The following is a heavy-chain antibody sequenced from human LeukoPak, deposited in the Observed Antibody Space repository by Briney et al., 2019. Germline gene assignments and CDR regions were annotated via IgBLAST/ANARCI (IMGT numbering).Heavy chain of an antibody. V-gene: IGHV1-2*02. CDR3: ARELTGHTSKYMLEAVAGINY. D-gene: IGHD6-19*01. Sequence: GASVKVSCKASGYTFTGYYMHWVRQAPGQGLEWMEWINPNSGGTNYAQKFQGRVTMTRDTSISTAYMELSRLRSDDTAVYYCARELTGHTSKYMLEAVAGINYWGQGTLVTVSS. CDR2: INPNSGGT. CDR1: GYTFTGYY. J-gene: IGHJ4*02.